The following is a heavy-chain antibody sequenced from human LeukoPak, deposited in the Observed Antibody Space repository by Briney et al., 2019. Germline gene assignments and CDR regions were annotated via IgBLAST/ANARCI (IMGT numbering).Heavy chain of an antibody. CDR1: GFTFSSYE. V-gene: IGHV3-48*03. CDR3: ARDIGDYGNDAFDI. D-gene: IGHD4-17*01. Sequence: GGSLTLSCAASGFTFSSYEMNWVRQAPGKGLEWVSYISSSGSTIYYADSVKGRFTISRDNAENSLYLQMNSLRAEDTAVYYCARDIGDYGNDAFDIWGQGTMVTVSS. CDR2: ISSSGSTI. J-gene: IGHJ3*02.